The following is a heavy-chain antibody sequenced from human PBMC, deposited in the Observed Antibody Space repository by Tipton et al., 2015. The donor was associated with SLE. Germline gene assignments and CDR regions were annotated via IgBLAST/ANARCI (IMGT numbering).Heavy chain of an antibody. CDR1: GGTFSSYA. CDR2: IIPIFGTA. J-gene: IGHJ2*01. V-gene: IGHV1-69*01. Sequence: QSGAEVKKPGSSVKVSCKASGGTFSSYAISWVRQAPGQGLEWMGGIIPIFGTANYAQKFQGRVTITADESTSTAYMELSSLRSEDQAVYYCAREAGIPSYWYFDLWGRGALVTVSS. CDR3: AREAGIPSYWYFDL.